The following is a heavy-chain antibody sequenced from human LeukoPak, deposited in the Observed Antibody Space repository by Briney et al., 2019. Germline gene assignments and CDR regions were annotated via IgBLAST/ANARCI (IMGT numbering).Heavy chain of an antibody. D-gene: IGHD3-22*01. Sequence: GGSLRLSCAASGFTVSSNYMSWVRQAPGKGLEWVSVIYSGGSTYYADSVKGRFTISRDNSKNTLYLQMNSLRAEDTAVYYCARVGLVVAPPDYWGQGTLVTVSS. V-gene: IGHV3-53*01. CDR2: IYSGGST. CDR1: GFTVSSNY. CDR3: ARVGLVVAPPDY. J-gene: IGHJ4*02.